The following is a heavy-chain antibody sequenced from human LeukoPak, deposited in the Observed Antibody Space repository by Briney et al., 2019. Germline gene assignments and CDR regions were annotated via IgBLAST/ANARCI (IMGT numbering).Heavy chain of an antibody. Sequence: GGSLRLSFADSGFTVRTNYSSWARQAPGKGLEWVSVIYSGGGTSYADSVKGRFTISRDNSKNTLYLQMNSLRAEDTAIYYCARRMATGHGLDYWGQGTLVSVSS. J-gene: IGHJ4*02. CDR1: GFTVRTNY. CDR2: IYSGGGT. V-gene: IGHV3-53*01. D-gene: IGHD5-24*01. CDR3: ARRMATGHGLDY.